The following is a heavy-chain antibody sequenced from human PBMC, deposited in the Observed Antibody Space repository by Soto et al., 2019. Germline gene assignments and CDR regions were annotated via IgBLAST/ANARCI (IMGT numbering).Heavy chain of an antibody. CDR3: ARKGFLDWFLDF. CDR2: VNPNSGDT. CDR1: GYTFSSYD. J-gene: IGHJ4*02. V-gene: IGHV1-8*01. Sequence: QVHLVQSGAEVKKPGASVKISCKASGYTFSSYDINWVRQAAGQGLEWMGWVNPNSGDTDYAQKFQGRVTMTRDTSIRTAYMELSSLRSEDSAVYYCARKGFLDWFLDFSGQGTLVTVSS. D-gene: IGHD3-9*01.